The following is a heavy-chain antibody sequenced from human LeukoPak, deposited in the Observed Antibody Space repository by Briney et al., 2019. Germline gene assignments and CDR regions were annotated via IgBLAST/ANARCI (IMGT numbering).Heavy chain of an antibody. CDR3: ARSSGYAFYYYYMDV. D-gene: IGHD5-12*01. CDR2: INHSGST. Sequence: PSETLSLTCAVYGGSFSGYYWSWIRQPPGKGLEWIGEINHSGSTNYNPSLKSRVTISVDTSKNQFSLKLSSVTAADTAVYYCARSSGYAFYYYYMDVWGKGTTVTISS. CDR1: GGSFSGYY. V-gene: IGHV4-34*01. J-gene: IGHJ6*03.